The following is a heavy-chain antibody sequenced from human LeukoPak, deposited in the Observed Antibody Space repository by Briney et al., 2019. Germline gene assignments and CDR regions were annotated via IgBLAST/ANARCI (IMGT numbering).Heavy chain of an antibody. CDR1: GGSISSYY. CDR3: ARAGVVPWGNWLDP. Sequence: SETLSLTCTVSGGSISSYYWSWIRQPPGKGLEWIGYIYYSGSTNYNPSLKSRVTISVDTSKNQFSLKLSSVTAADTAVYYCARAGVVPWGNWLDPWGQGTRVTVSS. D-gene: IGHD3-10*01. V-gene: IGHV4-59*01. J-gene: IGHJ5*02. CDR2: IYYSGST.